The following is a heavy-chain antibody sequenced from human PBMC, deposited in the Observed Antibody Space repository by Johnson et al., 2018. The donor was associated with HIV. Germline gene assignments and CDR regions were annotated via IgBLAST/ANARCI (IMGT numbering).Heavy chain of an antibody. V-gene: IGHV3-66*02. CDR3: ASRGREIVAAGILGAFDI. CDR1: GFTVSSNY. J-gene: IGHJ3*02. D-gene: IGHD6-13*01. Sequence: EVQLVESGGGLVQPGGSLRLSCPASGFTVSSNYMSWVRQAPGKGLEWVSVIYSGGTTWYADSVKGRFTISRDNSRDTVHLQMNSLRSEDTAVYYCASRGREIVAAGILGAFDIWGQGTMVTVSS. CDR2: IYSGGTT.